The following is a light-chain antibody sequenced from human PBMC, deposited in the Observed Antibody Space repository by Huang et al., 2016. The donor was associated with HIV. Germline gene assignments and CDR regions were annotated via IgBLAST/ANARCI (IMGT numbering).Light chain of an antibody. CDR2: GSS. Sequence: EIVMTQSPGTLSVSPGKRVTLSYRANRSVSTNLAWYQQRPGQAPRLLIYGSSTRAPGIPARFSGSGSGTDFSLTISSLQSEDFAVYYCHQYNNWLLSFGGGTRVDI. CDR3: HQYNNWLLS. J-gene: IGKJ4*01. CDR1: RSVSTN. V-gene: IGKV3-15*01.